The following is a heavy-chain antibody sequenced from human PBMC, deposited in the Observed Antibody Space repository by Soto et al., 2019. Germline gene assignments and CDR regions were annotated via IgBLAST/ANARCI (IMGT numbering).Heavy chain of an antibody. Sequence: EVQLLESGGGLVQPGGSLRLSCVGSGFTFISYAMNWVRQAPGKGLEWVSGISGGGDRTFDADSVKGRFTISRDNSKNTVNLQMNSLRADDTAVYYGARQVLGSTSRPDYWYFDLWGRGTLVAVSS. J-gene: IGHJ2*01. V-gene: IGHV3-23*01. CDR3: ARQVLGSTSRPDYWYFDL. CDR1: GFTFISYA. D-gene: IGHD3-16*01. CDR2: ISGGGDRT.